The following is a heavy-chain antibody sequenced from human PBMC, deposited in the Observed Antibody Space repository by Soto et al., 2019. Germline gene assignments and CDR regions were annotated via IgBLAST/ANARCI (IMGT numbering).Heavy chain of an antibody. J-gene: IGHJ6*03. V-gene: IGHV3-23*01. CDR3: AKKEYSSSSPYYYYMDV. CDR1: GFTFSSYA. Sequence: EVQLLESGGGLVQAGGSLRLSCAASGFTFSSYAMSWVRQAPGKGLEWVSAISGSGGSTYYADSVKGRFTISRDNSKNTLYLQMNSLRAEDTAVYYCAKKEYSSSSPYYYYMDVWGKGTTVTVSS. D-gene: IGHD6-6*01. CDR2: ISGSGGST.